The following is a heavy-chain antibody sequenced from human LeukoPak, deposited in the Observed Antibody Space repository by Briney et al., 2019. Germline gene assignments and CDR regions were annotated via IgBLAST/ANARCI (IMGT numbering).Heavy chain of an antibody. CDR3: AREVKTAFDY. CDR2: INHSGST. V-gene: IGHV4-34*01. Sequence: SETLSLTCAVYGGSFSGYYWSWIRQPPGKGLEWIGEINHSGSTNYNPSLKSRVTISVDTSKNQFSLKLSSVTAADTAVYYCAREVKTAFDYWGQGTLVTVSS. J-gene: IGHJ4*02. CDR1: GGSFSGYY. D-gene: IGHD4-23*01.